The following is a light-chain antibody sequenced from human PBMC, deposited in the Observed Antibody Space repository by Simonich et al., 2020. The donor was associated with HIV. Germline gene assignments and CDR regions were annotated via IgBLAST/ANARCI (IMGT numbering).Light chain of an antibody. CDR1: QSLLHTAGRTY. Sequence: DIVMTQTPLSLSVTPGQPASISCKSSQSLLHTAGRTYLYWYLQKPGQSPQLLIYEVSSRVSGVPDRFSGSGSGTDFTLRISRVEAEDVGIYYCMQGIYLPYTFGQGTKLEIK. V-gene: IGKV2-29*02. CDR3: MQGIYLPYT. J-gene: IGKJ2*01. CDR2: EVS.